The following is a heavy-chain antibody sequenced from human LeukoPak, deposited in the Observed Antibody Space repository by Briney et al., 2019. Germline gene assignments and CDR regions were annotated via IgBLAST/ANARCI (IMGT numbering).Heavy chain of an antibody. CDR1: GFTFSSYW. D-gene: IGHD6-19*01. V-gene: IGHV3-7*01. Sequence: GGSLRLSCAASGFTFSSYWMSWVRQAPGKGLEWVANIKQDGSEKYYVDSVKGRFTISRDNAKNSLYLQMNSLRAEDTAVYYCAGDSQWLVPIGFDYWGQGTLVTVSS. CDR2: IKQDGSEK. J-gene: IGHJ4*02. CDR3: AGDSQWLVPIGFDY.